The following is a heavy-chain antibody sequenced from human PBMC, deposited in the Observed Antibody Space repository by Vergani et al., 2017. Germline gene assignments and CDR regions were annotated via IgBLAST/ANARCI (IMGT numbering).Heavy chain of an antibody. V-gene: IGHV3-7*01. CDR2: IKRYGSEK. CDR1: GFTFSSYW. CDR3: ARDPKVPAAKRPRGYYYYYYMDV. D-gene: IGHD2-2*01. J-gene: IGHJ6*03. Sequence: EVQLVESGGGLVQPGGSLRLSCAASGFTFSSYWMSWVRQAPGKGLEWVANIKRYGSEKYYVDSVKGRFTISRDNGKNSLYLQMNSLRAEDTAVYYCARDPKVPAAKRPRGYYYYYYMDVWGKGTTVTVSS.